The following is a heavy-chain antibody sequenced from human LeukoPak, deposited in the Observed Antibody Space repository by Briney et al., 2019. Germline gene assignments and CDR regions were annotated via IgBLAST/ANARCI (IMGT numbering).Heavy chain of an antibody. V-gene: IGHV1-2*02. CDR2: INPNSGGT. J-gene: IGHJ3*02. CDR1: GYTFTGYY. D-gene: IGHD1-14*01. Sequence: GASVKVSCKASGYTFTGYYIHWVRQAPGQGLEWMGWINPNSGGTNYAQKFQGRVTITTDESTSTAYMELSSLRSEDTAVYYCARSGAESWAQNAFDIWGQGTMVTVSS. CDR3: ARSGAESWAQNAFDI.